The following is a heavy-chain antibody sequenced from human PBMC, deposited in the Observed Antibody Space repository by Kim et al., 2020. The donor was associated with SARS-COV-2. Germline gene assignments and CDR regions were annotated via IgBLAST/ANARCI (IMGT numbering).Heavy chain of an antibody. Sequence: FQGRVTITADESTSTAYMELSSLRSEDTAVYYCARGAQYYYDSSGYYLDYWGQGTLVTVSS. CDR3: ARGAQYYYDSSGYYLDY. D-gene: IGHD3-22*01. V-gene: IGHV1-69*01. J-gene: IGHJ4*02.